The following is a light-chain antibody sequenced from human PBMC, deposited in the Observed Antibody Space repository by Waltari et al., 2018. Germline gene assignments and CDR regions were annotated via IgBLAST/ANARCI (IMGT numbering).Light chain of an antibody. CDR1: SSDIGSYNV. J-gene: IGLJ3*02. Sequence: QSALTQPASVSGSRGQSITISCTGSSSDIGSYNVVSWYQHHPGKAPKLLIYGVNNRPSGVSNRFSSSKSGNTASLTISGLQAEDEADYYCSSYAGSVVFGGGTKLTVL. CDR2: GVN. CDR3: SSYAGSVV. V-gene: IGLV2-23*02.